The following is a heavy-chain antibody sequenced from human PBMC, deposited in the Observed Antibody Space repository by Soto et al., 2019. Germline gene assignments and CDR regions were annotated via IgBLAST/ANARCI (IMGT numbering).Heavy chain of an antibody. J-gene: IGHJ6*02. CDR3: ARVVRFLALLDDYYYDGMDV. Sequence: QVQLQESGPGLVKPSQTLSLTCTVSGGSISSGDYYWSWIRQPPGKGLEWIGYIDYSGSTYYNPSLKSRVTISVDTSKNQFSLKLSSVTAADTAVYYCARVVRFLALLDDYYYDGMDVWGQGTTVTVSS. CDR1: GGSISSGDYY. CDR2: IDYSGST. D-gene: IGHD3-3*01. V-gene: IGHV4-30-4*01.